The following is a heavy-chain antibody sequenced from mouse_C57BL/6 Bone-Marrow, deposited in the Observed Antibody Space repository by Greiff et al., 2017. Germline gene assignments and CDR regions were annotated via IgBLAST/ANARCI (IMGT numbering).Heavy chain of an antibody. Sequence: VHLVESGAELVRPGASVTLSCKASGYTFTDYEMHWVKQTPVHGLEWIGAIDPETGGTAYNQKFKGKAILTADKSSSTAYMERRSLTSEDSAVYYCTRYHHSNYGYVEVWGTGATVTVSS. D-gene: IGHD2-5*01. CDR3: TRYHHSNYGYVEV. V-gene: IGHV1-15*01. J-gene: IGHJ1*03. CDR2: IDPETGGT. CDR1: GYTFTDYE.